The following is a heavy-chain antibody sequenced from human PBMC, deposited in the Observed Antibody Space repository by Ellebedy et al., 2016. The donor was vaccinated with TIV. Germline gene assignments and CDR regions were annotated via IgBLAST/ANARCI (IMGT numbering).Heavy chain of an antibody. CDR3: ARLSDVNYGNDF. J-gene: IGHJ4*02. CDR2: IYYSGST. Sequence: SETLSLTXTVSGGAISSSSYYWTWIRQPPGKGLEWIGSIYYSGSTHYNASLRGRVTMSVDTSKNQFSLKMNDVTAADTAVFYCARLSDVNYGNDFWGQGTLVTVSS. V-gene: IGHV4-39*01. D-gene: IGHD4-11*01. CDR1: GGAISSSSYY.